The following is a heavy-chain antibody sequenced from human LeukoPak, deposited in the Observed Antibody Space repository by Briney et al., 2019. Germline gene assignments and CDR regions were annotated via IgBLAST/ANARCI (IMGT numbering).Heavy chain of an antibody. CDR1: GFTFSTYA. CDR2: ISGSGSIT. D-gene: IGHD1-26*01. CDR3: AKDGLSIVGATSPDY. Sequence: GGSLRLSCAASGFTFSTYAMSWVRQAPGKGLEWVSSISGSGSITYYADSVKGRFTISRDNSKNTLYLQMNSLRAEDTAVYYCAKDGLSIVGATSPDYWGQGTLVTVSS. J-gene: IGHJ4*02. V-gene: IGHV3-23*01.